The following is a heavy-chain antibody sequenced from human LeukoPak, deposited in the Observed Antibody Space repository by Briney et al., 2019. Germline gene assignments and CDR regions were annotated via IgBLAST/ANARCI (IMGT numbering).Heavy chain of an antibody. J-gene: IGHJ6*03. CDR1: GYSFSNYY. V-gene: IGHV1-46*01. Sequence: ASVKVSCKGSGYSFSNYYIYWVRQAPGQGLEWMGVINPGGESTTYVQRFRGRVTMTRDKSTSTVYMELSNLRSEDTAVYYCARGWFGELDYMDVWGKGTTVAV. CDR3: ARGWFGELDYMDV. D-gene: IGHD3-10*01. CDR2: INPGGEST.